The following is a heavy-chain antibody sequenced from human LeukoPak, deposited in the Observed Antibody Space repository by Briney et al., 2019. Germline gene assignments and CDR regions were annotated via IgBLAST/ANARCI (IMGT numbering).Heavy chain of an antibody. CDR1: GGSISSSSYY. D-gene: IGHD3-10*01. CDR2: IYYSGST. CDR3: ARPFTPPQPGRITMVRGLYWGGWFDP. J-gene: IGHJ5*02. Sequence: SETLSLTCTVSGGSISSSSYYWGWIRQPPGKGLEWIGSIYYSGSTYYNPSLKSRVTISVDTSKNQFSLKLSSVTAADTAVYYCARPFTPPQPGRITMVRGLYWGGWFDPWGQGTLVTVSS. V-gene: IGHV4-39*01.